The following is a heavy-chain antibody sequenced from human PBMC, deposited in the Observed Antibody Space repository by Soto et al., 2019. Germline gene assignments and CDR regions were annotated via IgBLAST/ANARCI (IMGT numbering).Heavy chain of an antibody. CDR3: ARALYRSGTYYAFDN. CDR1: GYTPTNYD. CDR2: ISAYNGNT. V-gene: IGHV1-18*01. D-gene: IGHD1-26*01. J-gene: IGHJ4*02. Sequence: QVHLVQSGAEVKTPGASVKVSCRTSGYTPTNYDIGWVRQAPGQGLEWMGWISAYNGNTNYAQKLQGRLTMTTDTPTRTAYMELRSLRSDDTAVYYCARALYRSGTYYAFDNWGQGTLVTVSS.